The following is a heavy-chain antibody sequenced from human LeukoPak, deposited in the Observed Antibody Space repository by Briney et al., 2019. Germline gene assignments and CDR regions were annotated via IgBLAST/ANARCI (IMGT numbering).Heavy chain of an antibody. D-gene: IGHD5-24*01. CDR2: IYYSGST. V-gene: IGHV4-39*01. Sequence: SETLSLTCTVSGGSISSSSYYWGWIRQPPGKGLEWIGSIYYSGSTYYNPSLKSRVTISVDTSKNQFSLKLSSVTAADTAVYYCARQVWRDGYNLDYWGQGTLVTVSS. CDR3: ARQVWRDGYNLDY. J-gene: IGHJ4*02. CDR1: GGSISSSSYY.